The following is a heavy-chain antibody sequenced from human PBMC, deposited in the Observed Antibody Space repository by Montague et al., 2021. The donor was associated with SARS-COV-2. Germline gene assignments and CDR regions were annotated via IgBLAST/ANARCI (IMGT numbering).Heavy chain of an antibody. CDR1: GFIFSSYE. J-gene: IGHJ4*02. Sequence: RLSWSASGFIFSSYEMNWVRQAPGKGLEWVSYISNSGDTKYYADSVKGRFTISRDSAKNSLYLQMSSLRAEDTAVYYCARAGEDYYYDSSGFLYWGQGILVTVSS. D-gene: IGHD3-22*01. V-gene: IGHV3-48*03. CDR2: ISNSGDTK. CDR3: ARAGEDYYYDSSGFLY.